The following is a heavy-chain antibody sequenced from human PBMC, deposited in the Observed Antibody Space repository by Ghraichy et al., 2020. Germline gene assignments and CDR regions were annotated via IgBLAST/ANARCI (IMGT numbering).Heavy chain of an antibody. CDR1: GYTFINYG. J-gene: IGHJ5*02. Sequence: ASVKVSCKASGYTFINYGITWVRQAPGQGLEWLGWITSKSGNTQYGWKFQGRVTMTTDTSTSTAYMELRSLRSGDTAVYYCARGINYFDPWGQGTLVTVSS. D-gene: IGHD5-24*01. CDR3: ARGINYFDP. V-gene: IGHV1-18*01. CDR2: ITSKSGNT.